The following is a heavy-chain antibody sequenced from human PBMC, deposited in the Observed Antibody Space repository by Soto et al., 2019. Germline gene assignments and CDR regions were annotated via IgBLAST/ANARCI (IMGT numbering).Heavy chain of an antibody. J-gene: IGHJ5*02. Sequence: QLQLQESGPGLVKPSETLSLTCTVSGGSISSSNYYWGWIRQPPGKGLEWIGSIYYSGSTYYNPSIKSRVTISVDTSKNQFSLKPSSVTAADTAVYYCATQEVGGSYVYTFDPWGQGTLVTVSS. CDR2: IYYSGST. CDR1: GGSISSSNYY. V-gene: IGHV4-39*01. CDR3: ATQEVGGSYVYTFDP. D-gene: IGHD1-26*01.